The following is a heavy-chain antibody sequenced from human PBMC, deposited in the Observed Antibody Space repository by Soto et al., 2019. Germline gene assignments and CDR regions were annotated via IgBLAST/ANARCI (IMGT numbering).Heavy chain of an antibody. D-gene: IGHD3-10*01. CDR2: INWNGGST. V-gene: IGHV3-20*04. Sequence: GGSLRLSCAASGFTFDDFGMSWVRQAPGKGLEWVSGINWNGGSTGYADSVKGRFTITRDNAKNSLYLQMNSLRAEDTALYYCATEVQGFRFDYWGQGTLVTVSS. CDR3: ATEVQGFRFDY. CDR1: GFTFDDFG. J-gene: IGHJ4*02.